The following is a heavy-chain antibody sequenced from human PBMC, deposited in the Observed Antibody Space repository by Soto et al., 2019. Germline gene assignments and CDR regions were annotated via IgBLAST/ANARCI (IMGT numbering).Heavy chain of an antibody. V-gene: IGHV4-31*03. CDR1: AGSISSDNYY. CDR2: IYHSGTT. D-gene: IGHD6-19*01. J-gene: IGHJ6*02. CDR3: ARDRRLVVAGIRYYGMAV. Sequence: PSETLALTCTVSAGSISSDNYYGTWIRQHPGKGLEWIGYIYHSGTTYYNPSLKSRLIISVDTSKNQFSLKLRSVTAADTAVYYCARDRRLVVAGIRYYGMAVWGQGTTVTVPS.